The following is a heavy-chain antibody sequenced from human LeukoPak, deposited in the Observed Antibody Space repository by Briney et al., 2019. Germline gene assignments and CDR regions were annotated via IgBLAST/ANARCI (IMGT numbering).Heavy chain of an antibody. Sequence: ASVKVSCEASGGTFSSYAISWVRQAPGQGLEWMGRIIPIFGTANYAQKFQGRVTITTDESTSTAYMELSSLRSEDTAIYYCARDWPYSSSSSDYWGQGTLVTVSS. V-gene: IGHV1-69*05. CDR2: IIPIFGTA. J-gene: IGHJ4*02. D-gene: IGHD6-6*01. CDR3: ARDWPYSSSSSDY. CDR1: GGTFSSYA.